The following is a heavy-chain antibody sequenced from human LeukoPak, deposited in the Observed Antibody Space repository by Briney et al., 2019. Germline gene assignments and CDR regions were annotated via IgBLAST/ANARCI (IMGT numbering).Heavy chain of an antibody. D-gene: IGHD6-13*01. V-gene: IGHV3-23*01. J-gene: IGHJ6*02. CDR1: GSTLSSYA. CDR3: AKGDGSSSWYPYSMDV. CDR2: ISGSGDNT. Sequence: PGGALRLSCAASGSTLSSYAMTWVRQAPGKGLDWVSAISGSGDNTYYADSVKGRFTISRDNSKNTLYLQMNSLIAEDTAVYNCAKGDGSSSWYPYSMDVWGQGTTVTVSS.